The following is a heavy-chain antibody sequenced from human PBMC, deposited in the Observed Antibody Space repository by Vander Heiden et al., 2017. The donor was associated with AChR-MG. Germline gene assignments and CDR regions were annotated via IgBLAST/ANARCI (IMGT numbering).Heavy chain of an antibody. V-gene: IGHV1-69*06. J-gene: IGHJ4*02. CDR3: ARAHGGGYPKKDNFDY. Sequence: QVQLVQSGAEVKKPGSSVKVSCKASGGTFSSYASSWVRQAPGQGLEGMGGIIPIFGTANYAQKFQGRVTITADKSTSTAYMELSSLRSEDTAVYYCARAHGGGYPKKDNFDYWGQGTLVTVSS. CDR2: IIPIFGTA. CDR1: GGTFSSYA. D-gene: IGHD3-22*01.